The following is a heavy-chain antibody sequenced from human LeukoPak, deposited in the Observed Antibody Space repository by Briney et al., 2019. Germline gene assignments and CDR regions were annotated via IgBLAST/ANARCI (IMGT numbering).Heavy chain of an antibody. J-gene: IGHJ4*02. V-gene: IGHV4-4*07. CDR1: GGSISSYY. Sequence: SETLSLTCTVSGGSISSYYWSWIRQPAGKGLEWFGRIYISGSTDYNPSLKSRVTMSVETSKNQFSLKLSSVTAADTAVYYCALQTYYYDSSGYRPFDYWGQGTLVTVSS. CDR2: IYISGST. D-gene: IGHD3-22*01. CDR3: ALQTYYYDSSGYRPFDY.